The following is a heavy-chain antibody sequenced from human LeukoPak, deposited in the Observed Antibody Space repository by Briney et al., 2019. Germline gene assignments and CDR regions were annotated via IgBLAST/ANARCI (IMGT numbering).Heavy chain of an antibody. V-gene: IGHV1-46*01. D-gene: IGHD5-12*01. Sequence: ASVKVSCKASGYTFTSYYMHWVRQAPGQGLEWMGIINPSGGSTSYAQKFQGRVTMTRDMSTSTVYMELSSLRSEDTAVYYCARDGEWLRVLDYWGQGTLVTVSS. CDR1: GYTFTSYY. CDR2: INPSGGST. J-gene: IGHJ4*02. CDR3: ARDGEWLRVLDY.